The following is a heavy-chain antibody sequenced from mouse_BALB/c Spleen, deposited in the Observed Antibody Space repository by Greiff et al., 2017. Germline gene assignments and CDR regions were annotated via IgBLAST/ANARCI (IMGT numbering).Heavy chain of an antibody. D-gene: IGHD3-2*01. CDR2: IYPGDGDT. Sequence: QVHVKQSGPELVKPGASVKISCKASGYAFSSSWMNWVKQRPGQGLEWIGRIYPGDGDTNYNGKFKGKATLTADKSSSTAYMQLSSLTSVDSAVYFCAREGTARAPAWFAYWGQGTLVTVSA. CDR1: GYAFSSSW. V-gene: IGHV1-82*01. CDR3: AREGTARAPAWFAY. J-gene: IGHJ3*01.